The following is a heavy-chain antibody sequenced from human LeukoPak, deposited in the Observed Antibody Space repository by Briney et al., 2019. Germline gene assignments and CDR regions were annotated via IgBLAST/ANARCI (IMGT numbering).Heavy chain of an antibody. D-gene: IGHD3-22*01. CDR2: IIPIFGTA. CDR3: ARGSTTMIVVVTLDY. J-gene: IGHJ4*02. CDR1: GYTFTGYY. Sequence: SVKVSCKASGYTFTGYYMHWVRQAPGQGLEWMGGIIPIFGTANYAQKFQGRVTITADESTSTAYMELSSLRSEDTAVYYCARGSTTMIVVVTLDYWGQGTLVTVSS. V-gene: IGHV1-69*13.